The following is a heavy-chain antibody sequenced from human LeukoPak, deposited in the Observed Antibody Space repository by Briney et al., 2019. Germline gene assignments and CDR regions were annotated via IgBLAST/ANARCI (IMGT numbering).Heavy chain of an antibody. D-gene: IGHD4/OR15-4a*01. V-gene: IGHV3-48*03. Sequence: GGSLRLSCAASRFTFSSYEMNWVRQAPGKGLEWVSYISSSGSTIYYADSVKGRFTISRDNAKNSLYLQMNSLRAEDTAVYYCARFAVANYAEYFQHWGQGTLVTVSS. CDR1: RFTFSSYE. CDR3: ARFAVANYAEYFQH. J-gene: IGHJ1*01. CDR2: ISSSGSTI.